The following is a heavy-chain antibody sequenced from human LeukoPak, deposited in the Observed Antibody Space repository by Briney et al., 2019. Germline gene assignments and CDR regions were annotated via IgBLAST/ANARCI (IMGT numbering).Heavy chain of an antibody. CDR3: AKDFRIGYSAHFDY. CDR1: GFTFRSHA. J-gene: IGHJ4*02. Sequence: GGSLRLSCVGSGFTFRSHAMSWVRQAPEKGLEFVSGIYENGGTTYYTDSVKGRFSISRDNSKNTLYPQMDSLRGEDTAVYYCAKDFRIGYSAHFDYWGQGALVTVSS. CDR2: IYENGGTT. V-gene: IGHV3-23*01. D-gene: IGHD2-21*01.